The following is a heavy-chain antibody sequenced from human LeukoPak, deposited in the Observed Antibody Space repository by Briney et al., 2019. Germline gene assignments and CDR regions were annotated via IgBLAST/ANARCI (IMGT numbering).Heavy chain of an antibody. CDR1: GFTFSSCG. J-gene: IGHJ4*02. D-gene: IGHD3-10*01. Sequence: GGSLRLSCAASGFTFSSCGMHWVRQAPGKGLEWVAFIRYDGSNKYYADSVKGRFTISRDNSKNTLYLQMNSLRSDDTAVYYCIGSDYTSRKGQFDYWGQGTLVTVSS. CDR2: IRYDGSNK. V-gene: IGHV3-30*02. CDR3: IGSDYTSRKGQFDY.